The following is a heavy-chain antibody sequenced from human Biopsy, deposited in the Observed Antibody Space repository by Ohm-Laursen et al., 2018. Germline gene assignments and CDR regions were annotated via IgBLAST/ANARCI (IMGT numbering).Heavy chain of an antibody. D-gene: IGHD3-22*01. Sequence: SLRLSCSASGFTFSRHGMHWVRQAPGKGLEWVAVIWSDGNNKYYADSVKGRFTISRDTSRNTLYMQMNSLRVEDTALYYCARDAEEFDSNGPRFDYWGQGTLVTVSS. CDR2: IWSDGNNK. CDR1: GFTFSRHG. V-gene: IGHV3-33*01. CDR3: ARDAEEFDSNGPRFDY. J-gene: IGHJ4*02.